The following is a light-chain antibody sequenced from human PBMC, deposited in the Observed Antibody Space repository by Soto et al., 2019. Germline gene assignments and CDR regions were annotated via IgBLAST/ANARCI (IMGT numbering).Light chain of an antibody. CDR2: EVS. CDR1: RSDIGGYKY. Sequence: QSALAQPASVSGSPGQSISISCTVTRSDIGGYKYVSWYQQRPGKAPKVMIYEVSNRPSGISNRFSGSKSGNTASLTISGLQAEDEADYWCSSYTNTTTYVFGSGTKVPS. V-gene: IGLV2-14*01. J-gene: IGLJ1*01. CDR3: SSYTNTTTYV.